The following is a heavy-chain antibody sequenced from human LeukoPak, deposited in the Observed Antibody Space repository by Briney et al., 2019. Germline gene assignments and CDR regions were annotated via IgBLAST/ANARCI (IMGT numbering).Heavy chain of an antibody. CDR3: ARRPGYSLVRFDY. CDR2: INHSGST. V-gene: IGHV4-34*01. J-gene: IGHJ4*02. Sequence: SETLSLTCAVYGGSFSGYYWSWIRQPPGKGLEWIGEINHSGSTNYNPSLKSRVTISVVTSKNQFSLKLSSVTAADTAVYYCARRPGYSLVRFDYWGQGTLVTVSS. CDR1: GGSFSGYY. D-gene: IGHD2-15*01.